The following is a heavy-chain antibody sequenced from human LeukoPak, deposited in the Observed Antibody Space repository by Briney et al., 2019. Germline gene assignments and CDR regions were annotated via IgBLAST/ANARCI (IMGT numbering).Heavy chain of an antibody. Sequence: GGSLRLSCAASGFTFDDYGMSWVRQAPGKGLEWVSGINWNGGSTGYADSVKGRFTISRDNAKNSLYLQMNSLRAEDTALYYCAREYCTNGLCYQAAFDYWGQGTLVTVSS. CDR3: AREYCTNGLCYQAAFDY. CDR1: GFTFDDYG. V-gene: IGHV3-20*04. CDR2: INWNGGST. D-gene: IGHD2-8*01. J-gene: IGHJ4*02.